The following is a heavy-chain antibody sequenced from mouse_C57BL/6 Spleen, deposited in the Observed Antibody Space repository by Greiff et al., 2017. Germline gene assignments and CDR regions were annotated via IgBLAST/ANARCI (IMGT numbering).Heavy chain of an antibody. CDR2: IDPSDSET. Sequence: QVQLQQPGAELVRPGSSVKLSCKASGYTFTSYWMHWVKQRPIQGLEWIGNIDPSDSETHYNQKFKDKATLTVDKSSSTAYMQLSSLTSEDSAVYYCARYWEEYYFDYWGQGTTLTVSS. CDR1: GYTFTSYW. D-gene: IGHD4-1*01. CDR3: ARYWEEYYFDY. J-gene: IGHJ2*01. V-gene: IGHV1-52*01.